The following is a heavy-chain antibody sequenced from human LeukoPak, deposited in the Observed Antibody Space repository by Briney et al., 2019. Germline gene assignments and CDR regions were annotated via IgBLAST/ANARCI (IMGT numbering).Heavy chain of an antibody. CDR3: ARDGDTYCGGDCYSY. J-gene: IGHJ4*02. V-gene: IGHV1-2*02. Sequence: ASVKVSCKASGYTFTGYYMHWVRQAPGQGLEWMGWINSNSGGTNYAQKFQGRVTMTRDTSISTAYMELSRLRSDDTAVYYCARDGDTYCGGDCYSYWGQGTLVTVSS. CDR2: INSNSGGT. CDR1: GYTFTGYY. D-gene: IGHD2-21*02.